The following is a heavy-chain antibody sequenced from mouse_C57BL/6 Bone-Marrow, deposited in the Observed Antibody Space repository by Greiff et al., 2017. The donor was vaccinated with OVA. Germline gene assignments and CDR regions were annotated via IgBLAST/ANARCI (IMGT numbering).Heavy chain of an antibody. CDR1: GFTFSSYA. J-gene: IGHJ4*01. CDR3: ARDLAARSYAMDY. V-gene: IGHV5-4*01. Sequence: EVHLVESGGGLVKPGGSLKLSCAASGFTFSSYAMSWVRQTPEKRLEWVATISDGGSYTYYPDNVKGRFTISRDNAKNNLYLQMSHLKSEDTAMYYCARDLAARSYAMDYWGQGTSVTVSS. CDR2: ISDGGSYT.